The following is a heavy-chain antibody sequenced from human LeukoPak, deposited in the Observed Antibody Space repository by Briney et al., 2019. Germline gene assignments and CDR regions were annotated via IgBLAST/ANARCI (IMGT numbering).Heavy chain of an antibody. CDR2: ISSPSSTI. J-gene: IGHJ5*01. V-gene: IGHV3-48*04. CDR1: GFTFSTYS. D-gene: IGHD5-12*01. CDR3: ARPMKNSAYDWFDS. Sequence: GGSLRLSCAASGFTFSTYSMNWVRQAPGEGLEWVSYISSPSSTIYYADSVKGRFTISRDNAKNSLYLQMNSLRAEDTGVYYCARPMKNSAYDWFDSSGQGTLVTVSS.